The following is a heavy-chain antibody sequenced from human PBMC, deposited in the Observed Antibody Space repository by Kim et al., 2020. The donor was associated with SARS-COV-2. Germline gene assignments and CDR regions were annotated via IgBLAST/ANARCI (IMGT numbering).Heavy chain of an antibody. J-gene: IGHJ4*02. CDR3: ATAGSCGGLDY. CDR2: IRTGTGTI. V-gene: IGHV3-48*01. CDR1: GFTFSTTS. Sequence: GGSLRLSCAASGFTFSTTSMYWVRQAPGKGLEWISSIRTGTGTIYYADSVKGRFTISRDNAKNSLYLQMNSLRAEDTAVYYCATAGSCGGLDYWGQGT. D-gene: IGHD2-2*01.